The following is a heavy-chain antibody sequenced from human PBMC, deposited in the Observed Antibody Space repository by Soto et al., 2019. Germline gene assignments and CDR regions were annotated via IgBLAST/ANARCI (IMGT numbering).Heavy chain of an antibody. CDR2: IYYSGST. Sequence: SETLSLTCTVSGGSISSYYWSWIRQPPGKGLEWIGYIYYSGSTNYNPSLKSRVTISVDTSKNKFSLKLSSVTAADTAVYYCARVRVGAYYYYYGMDVWGQGTTVTVS. J-gene: IGHJ6*02. V-gene: IGHV4-59*01. CDR3: ARVRVGAYYYYYGMDV. CDR1: GGSISSYY.